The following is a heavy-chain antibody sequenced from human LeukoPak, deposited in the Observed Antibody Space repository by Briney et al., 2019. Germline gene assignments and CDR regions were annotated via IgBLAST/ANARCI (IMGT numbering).Heavy chain of an antibody. D-gene: IGHD2-8*01. CDR2: IQYDGSNE. J-gene: IGHJ6*03. Sequence: SGGSLRLSCAASGFTFSSYGMHWVRQAPGKGLEWVASIQYDGSNEQYADSVKGRFSISRDSSKNILYLQMNSLRAEDTTIYYCAKDRCSNGIGCYYYYMDVWGKGTTVTISS. CDR1: GFTFSSYG. CDR3: AKDRCSNGIGCYYYYMDV. V-gene: IGHV3-30*02.